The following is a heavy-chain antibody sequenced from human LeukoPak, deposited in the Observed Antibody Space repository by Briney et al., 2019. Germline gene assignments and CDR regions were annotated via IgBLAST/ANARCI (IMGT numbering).Heavy chain of an antibody. CDR2: IDPSDSYT. D-gene: IGHD3-10*01. CDR3: ATHVRRPYGSGSPIFDY. V-gene: IGHV5-10-1*01. Sequence: GESLKISCKGSGYSFTSYWISWVRQMPGKGLKWMGRIDPSDSYTNYSPSFQGHVTIAADKSIRTAYPQWSTLKTSGTAMYYCATHVRRPYGSGSPIFDYWGPGTLVTASS. J-gene: IGHJ4*02. CDR1: GYSFTSYW.